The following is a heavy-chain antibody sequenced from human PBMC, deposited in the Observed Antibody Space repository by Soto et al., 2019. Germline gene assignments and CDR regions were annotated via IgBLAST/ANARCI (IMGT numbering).Heavy chain of an antibody. CDR2: IYYSGST. V-gene: IGHV4-59*12. J-gene: IGHJ6*02. D-gene: IGHD3-10*01. CDR1: GGSIGSYY. Sequence: PSETLSLTCTVSGGSIGSYYWSWIRQPPGKGLEWIGYIYYSGSTNYNPSLKSRVTISVDKSKNQFSLKLSSVTAADTAVYYCARTVLLWFDYYGMDVWGQGTTVTVSS. CDR3: ARTVLLWFDYYGMDV.